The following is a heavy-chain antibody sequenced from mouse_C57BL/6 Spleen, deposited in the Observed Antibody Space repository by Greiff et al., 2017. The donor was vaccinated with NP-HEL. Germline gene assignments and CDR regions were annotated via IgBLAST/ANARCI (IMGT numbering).Heavy chain of an antibody. Sequence: VQLQQSGAELVRPGTSVKVSCKASGYAFTNYLIEWVKQRPGQGLEWIGVINPGSGGTNYNEKFKGKATLTADKSSSTAYMQLSSLTSEDSAVYFWARSPDSSGFYYFDYWGQGTTLTVSS. J-gene: IGHJ2*01. D-gene: IGHD3-2*02. CDR2: INPGSGGT. CDR1: GYAFTNYL. CDR3: ARSPDSSGFYYFDY. V-gene: IGHV1-54*01.